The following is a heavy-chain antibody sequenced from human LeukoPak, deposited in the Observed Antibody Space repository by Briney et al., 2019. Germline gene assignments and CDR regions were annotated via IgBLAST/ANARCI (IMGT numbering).Heavy chain of an antibody. CDR1: GYTFTGYY. V-gene: IGHV1-2*06. D-gene: IGHD4-23*01. CDR3: ARASATVGDIDY. J-gene: IGHJ4*02. Sequence: ASVKVSCKASGYTFTGYYMHWVRQAPGQGLEWMGRINPNSGGTNYAQKFQGRVTMTRDTSISTAYMELSRLRSDDTAVYYCARASATVGDIDYWGQGTLVTVSS. CDR2: INPNSGGT.